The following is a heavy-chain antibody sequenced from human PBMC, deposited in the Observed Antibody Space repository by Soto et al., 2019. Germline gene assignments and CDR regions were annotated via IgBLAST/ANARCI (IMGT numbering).Heavy chain of an antibody. J-gene: IGHJ3*02. D-gene: IGHD3-10*01. Sequence: SGPTLVNPTQTLTLTCTFSGFSLSTGGMCVNWIRQPPGKALEWLARIDWEDDKYYTTSLKTRLTISKDTSKNQVVLRMTNMDPVDTATYYCARAYYYGSGRGLDIWGQGTMVT. CDR3: ARAYYYGSGRGLDI. V-gene: IGHV2-70*11. CDR1: GFSLSTGGMC. CDR2: IDWEDDK.